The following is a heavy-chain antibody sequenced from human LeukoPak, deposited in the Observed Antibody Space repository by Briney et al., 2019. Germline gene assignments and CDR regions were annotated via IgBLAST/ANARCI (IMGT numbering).Heavy chain of an antibody. J-gene: IGHJ5*02. V-gene: IGHV4-30-4*01. D-gene: IGHD2-15*01. CDR3: AREAVVAARWFDP. CDR2: IYYSGST. CDR1: GGSISSGDYY. Sequence: SETLSLTCTVSGGSISSGDYYWSWIRQPPGKGLEWIGYIYYSGSTYYNPSLKGRVTISVDTSKNQFSLKLSSVTAADTAVYYCAREAVVAARWFDPWGQGTLVTVSS.